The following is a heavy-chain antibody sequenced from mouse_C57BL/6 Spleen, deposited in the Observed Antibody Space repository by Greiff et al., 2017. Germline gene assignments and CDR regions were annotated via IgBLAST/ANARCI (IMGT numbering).Heavy chain of an antibody. Sequence: VQLQPSGAELVKPGASVKMSCKASGYTFTSYWITWVKQRPGQGLEWIGDNYPGSGRTNYNEKFKSKATLAVDTSSSTAYMQLSSLTSEDSAVYYCARIGTTVVGYFDVWGTGTTVTVSS. J-gene: IGHJ1*03. CDR2: NYPGSGRT. CDR1: GYTFTSYW. CDR3: ARIGTTVVGYFDV. D-gene: IGHD1-1*01. V-gene: IGHV1-55*01.